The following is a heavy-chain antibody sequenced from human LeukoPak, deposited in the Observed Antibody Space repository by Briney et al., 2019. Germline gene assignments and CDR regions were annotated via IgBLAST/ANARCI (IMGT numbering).Heavy chain of an antibody. V-gene: IGHV3-48*01. Sequence: GGSLRLSCAASGFTFSSYSMNWVRQAPGKGLEWVSYISSSSSTIYYADSVKGRFTISRDNSKNTLYLQMNSLRAEDTAVYYCARDDYSKILPSDAFDIWGQGTMVTVSS. CDR3: ARDDYSKILPSDAFDI. J-gene: IGHJ3*02. D-gene: IGHD4-11*01. CDR2: ISSSSSTI. CDR1: GFTFSSYS.